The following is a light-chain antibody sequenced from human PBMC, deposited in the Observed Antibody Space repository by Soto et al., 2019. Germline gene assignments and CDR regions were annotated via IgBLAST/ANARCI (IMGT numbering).Light chain of an antibody. CDR2: AAS. CDR1: QSISSY. V-gene: IGKV1-39*01. Sequence: DIQMTQSPSSLSASVGDRVTITCRASQSISSYLNWYQQKPGKAPKLLIYAASSLQSGVPSRFSGSGSGTDFTLTISSLQPEEFATYSCQQSYSTPYPFGQGTKLEI. J-gene: IGKJ2*01. CDR3: QQSYSTPYP.